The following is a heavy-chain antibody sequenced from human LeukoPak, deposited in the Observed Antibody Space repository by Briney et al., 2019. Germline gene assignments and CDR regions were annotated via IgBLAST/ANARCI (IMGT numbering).Heavy chain of an antibody. D-gene: IGHD6-19*01. CDR1: GFTLTASW. CDR2: IYPGDSDT. V-gene: IGHV5-51*01. CDR3: ASHGGGYSSGWYVDY. J-gene: IGHJ4*02. Sequence: GESLKISCQGSGFTLTASWIGWLRKLHGKGLEWLGKIYPGDSDTRSSPSFQGQVTISADKSINTAYLQWTSLKASDTAMYYWASHGGGYSSGWYVDYWGQGTVVTVSP.